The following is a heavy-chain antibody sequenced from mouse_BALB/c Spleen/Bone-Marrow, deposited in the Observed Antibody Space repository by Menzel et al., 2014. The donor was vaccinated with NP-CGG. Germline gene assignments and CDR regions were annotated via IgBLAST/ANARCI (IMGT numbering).Heavy chain of an antibody. CDR3: ARCIYYYGSSRSYYYAMDY. CDR2: ISYSGRI. V-gene: IGHV3-8*02. D-gene: IGHD1-1*01. Sequence: EVHLVESGPSLVKPSQTLSLTCSVTGDSITSGYWNWIRKFPENKLEYMGYISYSGRIYYNPSLKSRISITRDTSKNQYYLQLNSVTTEDTATYYCARCIYYYGSSRSYYYAMDYWGQGTSVTVSS. CDR1: GDSITSGY. J-gene: IGHJ4*01.